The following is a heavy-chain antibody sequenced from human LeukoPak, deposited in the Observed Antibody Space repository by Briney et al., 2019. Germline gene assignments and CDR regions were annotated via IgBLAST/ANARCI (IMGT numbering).Heavy chain of an antibody. CDR3: ARVDDYGDYGVEPSGY. V-gene: IGHV1-69*05. J-gene: IGHJ4*02. D-gene: IGHD4-17*01. Sequence: SVKVSCKASGGTFSSYAISWVRQAPGQGLEWMGGIIPIFGTANYAQKFQGRVTMTRDMSTSTVYMELSSLRSEDTAVYYCARVDDYGDYGVEPSGYWGQGTLVTVSS. CDR1: GGTFSSYA. CDR2: IIPIFGTA.